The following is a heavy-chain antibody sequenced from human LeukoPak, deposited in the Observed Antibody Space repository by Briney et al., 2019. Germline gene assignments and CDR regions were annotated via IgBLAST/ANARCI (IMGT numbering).Heavy chain of an antibody. D-gene: IGHD6-13*01. CDR1: GYSFTSYW. CDR3: ARRGIAAAAEGYYFDY. V-gene: IGHV5-51*01. CDR2: IYPGDSDT. J-gene: IGHJ4*02. Sequence: GESLKISCKGSGYSFTSYWIGWVRQMPGKGLEWMGIIYPGDSDTRYSPSFQGQVTISADKSISTAYPQWSSLKASDTAMYYCARRGIAAAAEGYYFDYWGQGTLVTVSS.